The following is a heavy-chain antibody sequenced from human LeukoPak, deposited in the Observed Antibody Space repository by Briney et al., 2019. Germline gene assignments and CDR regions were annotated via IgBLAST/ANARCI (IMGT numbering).Heavy chain of an antibody. J-gene: IGHJ4*02. V-gene: IGHV3-30*01. D-gene: IGHD1-1*01. CDR2: ISYDASPE. Sequence: GGSLRLSCAASGFTFTTYALNWVRQAPGKGLEWVAVISYDASPEYYADSVKGRFTISRDNSKNTLYLQMNGLRPEDPAVYYCARGGTGTTWRTYYFEYWGQGALVTVSS. CDR3: ARGGTGTTWRTYYFEY. CDR1: GFTFTTYA.